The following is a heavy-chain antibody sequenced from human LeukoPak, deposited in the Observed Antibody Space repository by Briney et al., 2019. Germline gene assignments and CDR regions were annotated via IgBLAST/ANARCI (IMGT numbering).Heavy chain of an antibody. V-gene: IGHV4-61*02. J-gene: IGHJ5*02. Sequence: SQTLSLTCTVSGGSISSGSYYWSWIRQPAGKGLEWIGRIYTRGSTNYNPSLKSRVTISVDTSKNQFSLKLSSVTAADTAVYYCARVGKSSSWYNWFDPWGQGTLVTVSS. CDR2: IYTRGST. D-gene: IGHD6-13*01. CDR3: ARVGKSSSWYNWFDP. CDR1: GGSISSGSYY.